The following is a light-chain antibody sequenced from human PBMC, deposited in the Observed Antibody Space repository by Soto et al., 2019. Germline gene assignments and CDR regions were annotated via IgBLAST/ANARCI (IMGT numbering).Light chain of an antibody. CDR1: QSISSW. Sequence: DLQMTQSPSTLSASVGDRVTITCRASQSISSWLAWYQQKPGKAPKLLIYKASSLVSGVPSRFSGSGSGTEFTLTISSLQPDDFATYYCQQYNSYSPMYTFGQGTKLEIK. CDR3: QQYNSYSPMYT. CDR2: KAS. J-gene: IGKJ2*01. V-gene: IGKV1-5*03.